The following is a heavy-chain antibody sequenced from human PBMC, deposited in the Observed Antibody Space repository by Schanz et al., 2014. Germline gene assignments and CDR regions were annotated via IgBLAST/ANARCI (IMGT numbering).Heavy chain of an antibody. J-gene: IGHJ3*02. Sequence: VQLVESGGGVVQPGRSLRLSCAASGFAFSSYLMSWVRQAPGKGLEWVSGIGGSGGSTDYADSVKGRFTISRDNSKNTVHLQMNSLRAEDTAVYFCAKDRWRATVMVDAFDIWGQGTKVTVSS. D-gene: IGHD4-4*01. CDR3: AKDRWRATVMVDAFDI. V-gene: IGHV3-23*04. CDR2: IGGSGGST. CDR1: GFAFSSYL.